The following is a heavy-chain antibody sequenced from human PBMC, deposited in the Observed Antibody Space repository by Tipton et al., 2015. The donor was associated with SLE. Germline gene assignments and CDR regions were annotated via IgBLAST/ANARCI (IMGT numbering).Heavy chain of an antibody. CDR2: INHSGST. V-gene: IGHV4-34*01. Sequence: TLSLTCAVYGGSFSGYYWSWIRQPPGKGLEWIGQINHSGSTNYNPSLKSRVTISIDTSKNHFSLKLYSVTAADTAVYYCAREDGSSWFYTRFDPWGQGTLVTVSS. CDR3: AREDGSSWFYTRFDP. D-gene: IGHD2-15*01. J-gene: IGHJ5*02. CDR1: GGSFSGYY.